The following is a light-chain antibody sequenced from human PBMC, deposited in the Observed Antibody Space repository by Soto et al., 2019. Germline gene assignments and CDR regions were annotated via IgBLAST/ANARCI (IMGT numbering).Light chain of an antibody. CDR3: QQYNSYSPWA. CDR2: DAS. Sequence: DIQMTQSPSTLSASVGDRVTITCRASQSISSWLAWYQQKPGKAPKLLIYDASSLESGVPASFSGSGSVTEFTLTISSLQLDDFATYYWQQYNSYSPWAFGQATKVEIK. V-gene: IGKV1-5*01. J-gene: IGKJ1*01. CDR1: QSISSW.